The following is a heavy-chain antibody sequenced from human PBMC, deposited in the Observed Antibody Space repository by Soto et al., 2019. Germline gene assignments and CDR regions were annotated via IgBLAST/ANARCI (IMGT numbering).Heavy chain of an antibody. J-gene: IGHJ4*02. CDR2: VIGTCINT. Sequence: EVQLLESGGGLVQPGGSLRLSCAASGFTFTNYAMNWVRHSPGKGLEWVASVIGTCINTYHAASVKGRFTISRDNSRNKMYLEMNRLRAEDPAMYHCAKANRGQCIGAHCYAFDFWGQGFLVTVS. D-gene: IGHD2-15*01. CDR3: AKANRGQCIGAHCYAFDF. CDR1: GFTFTNYA. V-gene: IGHV3-23*01.